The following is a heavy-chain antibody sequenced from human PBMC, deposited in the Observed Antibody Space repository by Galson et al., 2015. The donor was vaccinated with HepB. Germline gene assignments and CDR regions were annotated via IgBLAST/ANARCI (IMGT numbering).Heavy chain of an antibody. J-gene: IGHJ4*02. Sequence: SLRLSCAASGFTFSSYSMNWVRQAPGKGLEWVSSISSSSSYIYYADSVKGRFTISRDNAKNSLYLQMNSLRAEDTAVYYCARDQQQLVPFDYWGQGTLVTVSS. CDR2: ISSSSSYI. CDR3: ARDQQQLVPFDY. V-gene: IGHV3-21*01. D-gene: IGHD6-6*01. CDR1: GFTFSSYS.